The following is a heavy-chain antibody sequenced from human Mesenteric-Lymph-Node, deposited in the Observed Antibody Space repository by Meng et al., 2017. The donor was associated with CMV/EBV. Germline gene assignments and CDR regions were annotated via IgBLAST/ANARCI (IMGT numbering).Heavy chain of an antibody. D-gene: IGHD3-9*01. V-gene: IGHV3-7*01. CDR1: GFTFNNYW. J-gene: IGHJ6*02. CDR2: IKKDGSGE. Sequence: GESLKISCAASGFTFNNYWMSWVRQAPGKGLERVANIKKDGSGEDYVDSVKGRFTISRDNAKMSLYLQMNSLRAEDTAVYYCARDDILTAYPLPDVWGQGTTVTVSS. CDR3: ARDDILTAYPLPDV.